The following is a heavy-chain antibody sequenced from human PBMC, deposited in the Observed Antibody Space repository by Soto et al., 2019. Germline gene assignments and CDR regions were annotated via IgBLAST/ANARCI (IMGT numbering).Heavy chain of an antibody. CDR2: MNPNTGNS. CDR3: ARRAETNGWNGFGADKYYFDF. Sequence: QVPLVQSGAEVRKPGASVKVYCEASGYTFTSYDIYWVRQATGQGLEWMGWMNPNTGNSAYAQKFQGRVTVTSDTSINTVHMELSSLRSEDTAVYYCARRAETNGWNGFGADKYYFDFWGQGTLVTVSS. V-gene: IGHV1-8*01. CDR1: GYTFTSYD. J-gene: IGHJ4*02. D-gene: IGHD1-1*01.